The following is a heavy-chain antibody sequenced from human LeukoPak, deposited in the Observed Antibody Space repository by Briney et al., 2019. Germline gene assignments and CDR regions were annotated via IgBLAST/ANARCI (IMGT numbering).Heavy chain of an antibody. Sequence: SETLSLTCAVYGGSFSGYYWSWIRQPPGKGLEWIGEINHSGSTNYNPSLKSRVTISVDTSKNQFSLKLSSVTAADTAVYYCARASGYYGNAFDIWGQGTVVTVSS. CDR2: INHSGST. J-gene: IGHJ3*02. CDR1: GGSFSGYY. V-gene: IGHV4-34*01. D-gene: IGHD3-3*01. CDR3: ARASGYYGNAFDI.